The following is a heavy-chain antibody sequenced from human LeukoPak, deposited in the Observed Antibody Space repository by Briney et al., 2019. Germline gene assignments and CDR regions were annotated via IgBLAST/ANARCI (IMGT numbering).Heavy chain of an antibody. CDR3: ARDLAATRDAFDI. V-gene: IGHV5-51*01. D-gene: IGHD2-15*01. J-gene: IGHJ3*02. Sequence: GESLKISCKGSGYIFTSSWIGWVRQMPGKGLEWMGIIYPGDSDTRYSPPFQGQVTISADKSISTAYLQWSSLKASDTAMYYCARDLAATRDAFDIWGQGTMVTASS. CDR1: GYIFTSSW. CDR2: IYPGDSDT.